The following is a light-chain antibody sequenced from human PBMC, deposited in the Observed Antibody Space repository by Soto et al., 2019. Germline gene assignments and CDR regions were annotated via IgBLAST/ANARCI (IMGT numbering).Light chain of an antibody. CDR2: GAS. CDR1: QSVSSY. J-gene: IGKJ1*01. CDR3: QQRSNWPRGA. Sequence: EIVLTQSPATLSLSPGERATLSCRASQSVSSYLAWYQQKPGQAPRLLIYGASNRATGIPARSSGSGSGTDFTLTISSLEPEDFAVYYCQQRSNWPRGAFGQGTKVEIK. V-gene: IGKV3-11*01.